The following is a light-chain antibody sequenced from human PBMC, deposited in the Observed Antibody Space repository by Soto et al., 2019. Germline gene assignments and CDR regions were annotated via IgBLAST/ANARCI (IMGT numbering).Light chain of an antibody. CDR1: QGINNY. Sequence: DIQMTQSPSSLSASVGDRVTITCRASQGINNYLAWYQQKPGTVPKLLSDAASNLQSGVPSRFSGSGYGSDFTLTITSLQPEDVATYYCQKYNRATLTFGGGTKVEIK. CDR2: AAS. V-gene: IGKV1-27*01. J-gene: IGKJ4*01. CDR3: QKYNRATLT.